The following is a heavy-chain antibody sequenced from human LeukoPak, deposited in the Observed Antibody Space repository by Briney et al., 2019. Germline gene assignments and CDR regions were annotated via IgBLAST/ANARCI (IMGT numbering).Heavy chain of an antibody. J-gene: IGHJ5*02. V-gene: IGHV4-34*01. CDR2: INHSGST. Sequence: SETLSPTCAVYGGSFSGYYWSWIRQPPGKGLEWIGEINHSGSTNYNPSLKSRVTISVDTSKNQFSLKLSSVTAADTAVYYCASRGISVVVPAASGRRNWFDPWGQGTLVTVSS. D-gene: IGHD2-2*01. CDR1: GGSFSGYY. CDR3: ASRGISVVVPAASGRRNWFDP.